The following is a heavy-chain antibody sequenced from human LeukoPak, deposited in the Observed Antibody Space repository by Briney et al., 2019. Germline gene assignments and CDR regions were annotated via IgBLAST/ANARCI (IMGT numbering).Heavy chain of an antibody. Sequence: MPSETLSLTCTVSGGSISSGSYDWYWIRQPAGKGLEWIGHIYTSGTSNYNPSLRSRVTISVDTSKNQFSLKLTSVTAADTAVYYCTKGRGICGQGTLVTVSS. V-gene: IGHV4-61*09. J-gene: IGHJ4*02. CDR3: TKGRGI. D-gene: IGHD3-10*01. CDR2: IYTSGTS. CDR1: GGSISSGSYD.